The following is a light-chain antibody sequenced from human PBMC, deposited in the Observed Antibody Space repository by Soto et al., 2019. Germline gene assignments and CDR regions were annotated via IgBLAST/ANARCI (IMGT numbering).Light chain of an antibody. CDR3: QQLSRYPLT. Sequence: IQLTQSPSVLSASVGDTVTITCRAIQALSNYLAWYQQKPGKAPDLLIYSASTLQSGVPSRFSGSGSETEFSLTIRALQPEDFATYYCQQLSRYPLTLGGGTKVDIK. J-gene: IGKJ4*01. CDR1: QALSNY. CDR2: SAS. V-gene: IGKV1-9*01.